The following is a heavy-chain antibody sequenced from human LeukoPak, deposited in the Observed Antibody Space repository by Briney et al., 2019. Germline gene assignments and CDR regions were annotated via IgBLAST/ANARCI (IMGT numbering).Heavy chain of an antibody. CDR3: ARDLSSSWYSLAY. J-gene: IGHJ4*02. CDR2: INWDGEAT. D-gene: IGHD6-13*01. Sequence: PGGSLRPSCAASGVTIADYGMSWVRQVPGKGLEWVSGINWDGEATSYADSVKGRFTISRDNAKKSMYLEMNSLRDEDTALYYCARDLSSSWYSLAYWGQGTLVTVSS. V-gene: IGHV3-20*04. CDR1: GVTIADYG.